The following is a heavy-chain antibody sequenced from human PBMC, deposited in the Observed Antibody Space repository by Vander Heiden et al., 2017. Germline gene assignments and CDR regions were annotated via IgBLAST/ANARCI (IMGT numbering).Heavy chain of an antibody. CDR1: GFTFRRYA. CDR3: ARVKYYYDSRLSHSNFDY. CDR2: ISYDGSNK. Sequence: QVQLVESGGGVVQPGRSLRLPCAASGFTFRRYARHWVRQAPGKGLEWVAVISYDGSNKYYADSVKGRFTISRDNSKNTLYLQMNSLRAEDTAVYYCARVKYYYDSRLSHSNFDYWGQGTLVTVSS. J-gene: IGHJ4*02. V-gene: IGHV3-30*04. D-gene: IGHD3-22*01.